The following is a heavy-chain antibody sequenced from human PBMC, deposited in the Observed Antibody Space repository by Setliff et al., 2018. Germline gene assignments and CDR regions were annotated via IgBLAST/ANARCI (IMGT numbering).Heavy chain of an antibody. J-gene: IGHJ6*03. Sequence: PSETLSLTCTVSGGSISSDSWSWIRQPPGKGLEWIGYLYYSGSTNYNPSLKSRVTISIDTSKDQFSLKLISMTAADTAVYYCARGLEGEDYFYYMDVWGKGNTVTVSS. CDR2: LYYSGST. CDR3: ARGLEGEDYFYYMDV. CDR1: GGSISSDS. D-gene: IGHD2-21*01. V-gene: IGHV4-59*12.